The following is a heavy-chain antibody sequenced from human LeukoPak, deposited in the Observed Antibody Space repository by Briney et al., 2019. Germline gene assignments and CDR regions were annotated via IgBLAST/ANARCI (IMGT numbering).Heavy chain of an antibody. CDR1: GYTFINYT. Sequence: ASVKVSCKASGYTFINYTMHWVRQAPGQRLEWMGWINAGNRNTKYSQKFQGRVTITRDTSATIAYMELSSLRSEDTAVYYCARSARREAGDYWGQGNLVNVYS. D-gene: IGHD3-16*01. J-gene: IGHJ4*02. CDR3: ARSARREAGDY. V-gene: IGHV1-3*01. CDR2: INAGNRNT.